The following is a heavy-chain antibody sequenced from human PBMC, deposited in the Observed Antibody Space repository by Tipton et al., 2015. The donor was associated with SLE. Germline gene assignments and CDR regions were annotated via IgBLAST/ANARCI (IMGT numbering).Heavy chain of an antibody. J-gene: IGHJ4*02. CDR1: GGSISSYY. CDR3: ARHADESGLS. V-gene: IGHV4-59*08. D-gene: IGHD3/OR15-3a*01. CDR2: IYHSGST. Sequence: TLSLTCTVSGGSISSYYWSWIRQPPGKGLEWIGSIYHSGSTYYNPSLKSRVTISVDTSKNQFSLKLSSVTAADTAVYYCARHADESGLSWGQGTLVTVSS.